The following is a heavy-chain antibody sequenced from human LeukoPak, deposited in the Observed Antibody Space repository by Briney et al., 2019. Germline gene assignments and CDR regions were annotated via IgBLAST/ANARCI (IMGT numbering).Heavy chain of an antibody. J-gene: IGHJ4*02. D-gene: IGHD6-13*01. CDR3: AKDETRIAAAAGG. CDR2: ISSSSSYI. V-gene: IGHV3-21*04. CDR1: GFTFSSYS. Sequence: GGSLRLSCAASGFTFSSYSMNWVRQAPGKGLEWVSSISSSSSYIYYADSVKGRFTISRDNSKNTLYLQMNSLRAEDTAVYYCAKDETRIAAAAGGWGQGTLVTVSS.